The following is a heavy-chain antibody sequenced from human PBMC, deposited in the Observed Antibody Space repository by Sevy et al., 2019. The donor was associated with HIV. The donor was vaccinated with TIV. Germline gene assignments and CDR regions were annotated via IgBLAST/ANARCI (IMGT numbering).Heavy chain of an antibody. D-gene: IGHD4-17*01. Sequence: GGSLRLSCAASGFTFSSYWMSWVRQAPGKGLEWVANIKQDGSEKYYVDSVKGRFTISRDNAKNSLYLQMNSLRAEDTAVYYCARGSRDGDYVRRWLVYYYYYYMDVWGKGTTVTVSS. CDR2: IKQDGSEK. J-gene: IGHJ6*03. CDR1: GFTFSSYW. CDR3: ARGSRDGDYVRRWLVYYYYYYMDV. V-gene: IGHV3-7*01.